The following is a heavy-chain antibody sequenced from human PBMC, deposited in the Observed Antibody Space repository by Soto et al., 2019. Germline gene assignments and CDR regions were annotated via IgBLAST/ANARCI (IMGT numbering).Heavy chain of an antibody. CDR1: GYTFASYD. J-gene: IGHJ4*02. Sequence: QVQLVQSGAEVKKPGASVKVSCKASGYTFASYDIDWVRQATGQGLEWMGWMNPNSGNTGYAQKFKARXTXTXXNSISTAYMELSSLRSEDTAVYYCAREGKALSPDYWGQGTLVTVSS. CDR3: AREGKALSPDY. D-gene: IGHD3-16*02. CDR2: MNPNSGNT. V-gene: IGHV1-8*01.